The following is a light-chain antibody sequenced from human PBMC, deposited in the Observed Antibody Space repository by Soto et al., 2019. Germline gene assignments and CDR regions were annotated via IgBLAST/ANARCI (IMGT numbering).Light chain of an antibody. Sequence: DIVLTQSPGTLSLSPGERATLSCRASQTVDSVYLAWFQQKPGQSPRLLIYNIYTRATGIPDRISGSASGTDFTLTISRLEPEDFAVYYCQLYGASPTFGGGTNVEMK. J-gene: IGKJ4*01. CDR3: QLYGASPT. CDR1: QTVDSVY. V-gene: IGKV3-20*01. CDR2: NIY.